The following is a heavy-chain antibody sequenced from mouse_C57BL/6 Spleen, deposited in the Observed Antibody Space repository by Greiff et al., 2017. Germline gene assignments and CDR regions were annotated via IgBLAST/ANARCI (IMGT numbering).Heavy chain of an antibody. Sequence: QVQLQQPGTELVKPGASVKLSCKASGYTFTSYWMHWVKQRPGQGLEWIGNINPSDGGTNYNEKFKSKATLTVDKSSSTAYMQISSLTSEDSAVYYCARGYYGIYGNWDLDYFDYGGQGTTLTVSS. D-gene: IGHD2-1*01. CDR1: GYTFTSYW. CDR2: INPSDGGT. J-gene: IGHJ2*01. CDR3: ARGYYGIYGNWDLDYFDY. V-gene: IGHV1-53*01.